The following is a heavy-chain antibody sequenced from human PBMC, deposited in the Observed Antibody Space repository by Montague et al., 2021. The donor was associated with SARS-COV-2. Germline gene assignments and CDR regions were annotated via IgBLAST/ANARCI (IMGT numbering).Heavy chain of an antibody. V-gene: IGHV4-59*12. CDR2: IYYSGST. CDR3: ARGADYYSDYRGTLRY. D-gene: IGHD4-11*01. J-gene: IGHJ4*02. Sequence: SETLSLTCTVSGGSISSYYWSWIRQPPGKGLEWIGYIYYSGSTNYNPSLKSRVTISVDTSENQFSLKVSSVTASDTAVYYCARGADYYSDYRGTLRYWGQGTLVSVSS. CDR1: GGSISSYY.